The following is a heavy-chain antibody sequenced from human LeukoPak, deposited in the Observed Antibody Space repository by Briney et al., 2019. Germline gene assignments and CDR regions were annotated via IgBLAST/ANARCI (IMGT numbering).Heavy chain of an antibody. CDR2: INPSGGST. J-gene: IGHJ5*02. CDR1: GYTFTSYY. D-gene: IGHD3-9*01. V-gene: IGHV1-46*01. CDR3: ARDTAGHYDILTGHQTNWFDP. Sequence: ASVKVSCKASGYTFTSYYMHWVRQAPGQGLEWMGIINPSGGSTSYAQKFQGRVTMTRDMSTSTVYMELSSLRSEDTAVYYCARDTAGHYDILTGHQTNWFDPWGQGTLVTVSS.